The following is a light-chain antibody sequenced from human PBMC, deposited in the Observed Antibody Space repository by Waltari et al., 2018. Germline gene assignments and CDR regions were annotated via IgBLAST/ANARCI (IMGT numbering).Light chain of an antibody. CDR1: QSVLYTSNNKNY. CDR2: WAS. CDR3: QQCYSTPYT. Sequence: DIVMTQSPDSLAVYLGERATINCKSSQSVLYTSNNKNYLAWYQQKPGQPPKLLIYWASTRESGVPDRFSGSGSGTDFTLTISSLQAEDVAVYYCQQCYSTPYTFGQGTKLEIK. V-gene: IGKV4-1*01. J-gene: IGKJ2*01.